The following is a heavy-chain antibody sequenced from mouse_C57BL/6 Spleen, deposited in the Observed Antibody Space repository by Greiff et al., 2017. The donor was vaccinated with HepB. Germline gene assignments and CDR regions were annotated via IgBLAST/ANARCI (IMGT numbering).Heavy chain of an antibody. V-gene: IGHV5-16*01. CDR3: AREGYSNHFDY. Sequence: EVKLVESEGGLVQPGSSMKLSCTASGFTFSDYYMAWVRQVPEKGLEWVANINYDGSSTYYLDSLKSRFTISRDNAKNILYLQMSSLKSEDTATYYCAREGYSNHFDYWGQGTTLTVSS. CDR2: INYDGSST. CDR1: GFTFSDYY. J-gene: IGHJ2*01. D-gene: IGHD2-5*01.